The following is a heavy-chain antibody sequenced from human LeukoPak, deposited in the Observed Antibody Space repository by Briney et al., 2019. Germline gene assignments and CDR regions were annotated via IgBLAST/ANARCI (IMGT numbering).Heavy chain of an antibody. D-gene: IGHD3-10*01. CDR3: AREGFGESPFDY. J-gene: IGHJ4*02. CDR1: GGSTSSGSYY. V-gene: IGHV4-61*09. Sequence: SETLSLTCTVSGGSTSSGSYYWSWIRQPAGKGLEWIGHIYTSGGTNYNPSLKSRVTISVDTSKNQFSLKLSSVTAADTAVYYCAREGFGESPFDYWGQGTLVTVSS. CDR2: IYTSGGT.